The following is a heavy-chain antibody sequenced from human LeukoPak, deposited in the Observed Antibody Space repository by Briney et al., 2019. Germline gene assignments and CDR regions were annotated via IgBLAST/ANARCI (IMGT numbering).Heavy chain of an antibody. V-gene: IGHV4-31*03. D-gene: IGHD6-13*01. CDR2: IYYSGST. J-gene: IGHJ4*02. Sequence: SETLSLTCTVSGGSISSGGYYWSWIRQHPGKGLEWIGYIYYSGSTYYSPSLKSRVTISVDTSKNQFSLKLSSVTAADTAVYYCAREGIAAPFDYWGQGTLVTVSS. CDR1: GGSISSGGYY. CDR3: AREGIAAPFDY.